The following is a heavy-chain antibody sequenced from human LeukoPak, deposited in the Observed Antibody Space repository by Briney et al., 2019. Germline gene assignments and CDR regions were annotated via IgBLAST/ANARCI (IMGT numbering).Heavy chain of an antibody. Sequence: ASVKVSCKASGYTFTGYYMHWVRQAPGQGLDWMGRVNPNSGGTNYAQKFQGRVTMTRDTSISTAYMVLSRPRSDDTAVYYCARDSSGSDSSGLGHWGQGTLVTVSS. V-gene: IGHV1-2*06. CDR3: ARDSSGSDSSGLGH. CDR2: VNPNSGGT. J-gene: IGHJ1*01. CDR1: GYTFTGYY. D-gene: IGHD3-22*01.